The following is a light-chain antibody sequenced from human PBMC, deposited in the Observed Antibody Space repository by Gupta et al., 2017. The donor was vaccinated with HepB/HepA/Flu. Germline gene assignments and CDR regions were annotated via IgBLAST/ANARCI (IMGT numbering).Light chain of an antibody. CDR1: SSDVGGYNY. J-gene: IGLJ2*01. CDR3: SSYTSSNTLV. V-gene: IGLV2-14*03. CDR2: VVT. Sequence: SALTPPPSVSRSPGQSITISCTGTSSDVGGYNYVSWYQQHPDKAPKLIIYVVTNRPSGVSNRFSGSKSANTASLTISGLQAEDEADYYCSSYTSSNTLVFGGGTKLTVL.